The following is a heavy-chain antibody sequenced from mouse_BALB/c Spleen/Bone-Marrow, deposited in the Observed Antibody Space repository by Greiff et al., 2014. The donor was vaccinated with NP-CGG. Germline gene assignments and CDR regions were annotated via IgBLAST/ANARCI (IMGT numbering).Heavy chain of an antibody. CDR2: INPDSSTI. Sequence: VQLKESGGGLVQPGGSLKLSCAASGFDFSGYWMSWVRQAPGKGLEWIGEINPDSSTINYTPSLKDKFIISRDNAKNTLYLQMSKVRSEDTALYYCARGNYYGHLDYWGQGTTLTVSS. CDR3: ARGNYYGHLDY. J-gene: IGHJ2*01. CDR1: GFDFSGYW. V-gene: IGHV4-1*02. D-gene: IGHD2-1*01.